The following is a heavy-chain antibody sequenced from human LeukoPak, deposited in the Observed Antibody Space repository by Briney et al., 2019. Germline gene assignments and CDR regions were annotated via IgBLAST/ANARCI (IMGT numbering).Heavy chain of an antibody. CDR1: GGSISSSSYY. D-gene: IGHD3-22*01. Sequence: PSETLSLTCAVSGGSISSSSYYWGWIRQPPGKGLEWIGRIYYSGSTYYNPSLKSRVTISVDTSKNQFSLKLSSVTAADTAVYYCARERPYYYDSSGYPGGDWGQGTLVTVSS. J-gene: IGHJ4*02. V-gene: IGHV4-39*07. CDR2: IYYSGST. CDR3: ARERPYYYDSSGYPGGD.